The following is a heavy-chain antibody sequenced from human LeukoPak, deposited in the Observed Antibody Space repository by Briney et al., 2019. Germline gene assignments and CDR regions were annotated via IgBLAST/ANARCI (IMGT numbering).Heavy chain of an antibody. J-gene: IGHJ6*04. V-gene: IGHV3-73*01. CDR1: GFTVGVAG. CDR3: IRPKGASSHYGMNV. D-gene: IGHD4/OR15-4a*01. CDR2: IRTKANNYAT. Sequence: GGCLTPACAASGFTVGVAGMDWVRQASGKGLEWVARIRTKANNYATAFAASVKGRFTTSRDDSKNTAYLQVNSLKTEDTAVYYCIRPKGASSHYGMNVRGEASTVTVSS.